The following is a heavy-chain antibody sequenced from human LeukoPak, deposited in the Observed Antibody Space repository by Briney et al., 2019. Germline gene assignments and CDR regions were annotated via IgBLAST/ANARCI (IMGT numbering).Heavy chain of an antibody. J-gene: IGHJ4*02. V-gene: IGHV1-46*01. Sequence: GPSVKVSCKASGYTFTSYYMHWVRQAPGQGLEWMGIINPSGGSTSYAQKFQGRVTMTRDTSTSTVYMELSSLRSEDTAVDYCYITMVQGKRDYWGQGTLVTVSS. CDR1: GYTFTSYY. D-gene: IGHD3-10*01. CDR2: INPSGGST. CDR3: YITMVQGKRDY.